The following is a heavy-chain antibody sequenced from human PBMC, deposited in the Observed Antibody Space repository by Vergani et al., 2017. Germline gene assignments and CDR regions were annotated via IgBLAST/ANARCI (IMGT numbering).Heavy chain of an antibody. CDR1: GFTFSSYS. D-gene: IGHD3-10*01. V-gene: IGHV3-66*04. CDR3: ASHIWFGESPLDY. Sequence: VQLVESGGGLVKPGGSLRLSCAASGFTFSSYSMNWVRQAPGKGLEWVSVIYSGGSTYYADSVKGRFTISRDNSKNTLYLQMNSLRAEDTAVYYCASHIWFGESPLDYWGQGTLVTVSS. CDR2: IYSGGST. J-gene: IGHJ4*02.